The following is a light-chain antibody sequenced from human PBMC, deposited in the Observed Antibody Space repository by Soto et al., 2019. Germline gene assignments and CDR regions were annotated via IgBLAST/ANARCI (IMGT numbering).Light chain of an antibody. V-gene: IGLV2-14*01. CDR1: SSDVGGYNY. Sequence: QSALTQPASVSGSPGQSINISCTGTSSDVGGYNYVSWYQQHPGKAPKLMIYEVSNRPSRVSNRFSGSKSGNTASLTISGLQAEDEADYYCSSYTRSSTSYVFGTGTKVTVL. CDR3: SSYTRSSTSYV. CDR2: EVS. J-gene: IGLJ1*01.